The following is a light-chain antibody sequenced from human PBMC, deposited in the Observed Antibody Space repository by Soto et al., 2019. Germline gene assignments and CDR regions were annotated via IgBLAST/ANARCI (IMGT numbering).Light chain of an antibody. V-gene: IGKV1-5*01. J-gene: IGKJ1*01. CDR2: DAS. CDR1: QSINRG. Sequence: DIQMTQSPSTLSASVGDRVTITCRASQSINRGLAWYQRKPGKAPKLLIYDASSLESGVPSRFSGSGSGTEFTLTISSLQPDDFATYDCQQYSHYWTFGQGTKVEIK. CDR3: QQYSHYWT.